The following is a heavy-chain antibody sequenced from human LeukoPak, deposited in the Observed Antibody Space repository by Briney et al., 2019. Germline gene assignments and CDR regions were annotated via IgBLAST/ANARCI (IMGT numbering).Heavy chain of an antibody. J-gene: IGHJ6*03. CDR2: INHSGST. V-gene: IGHV4-34*01. CDR1: GGSFRGYY. D-gene: IGHD3-22*01. CDR3: ARGSSAFDTYYYYYMDV. Sequence: SQTLSLTCAVYGGSFRGYYWSWIRQPPGKGLEWIGEINHSGSTNYNPPLKSPVTISVDTSKNKFSLKHSSVTAADTAVYYSARGSSAFDTYYYYYMDVWGKGTTVTVSS.